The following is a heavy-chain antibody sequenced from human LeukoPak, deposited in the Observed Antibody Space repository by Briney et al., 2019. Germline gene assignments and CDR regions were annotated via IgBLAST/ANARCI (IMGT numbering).Heavy chain of an antibody. D-gene: IGHD6-13*01. CDR3: AKDMDCSSSYYYYYMDV. Sequence: GVSLRLSCAASGFTFDDYTMHWVRQAPGKGLEWVSLISWDGGSTYYADSVKGRFTISRDNSKNSLYLQMNSLRTEDTALYYCAKDMDCSSSYYYYYMDVWGKGTTVTVSS. V-gene: IGHV3-43*01. J-gene: IGHJ6*03. CDR2: ISWDGGST. CDR1: GFTFDDYT.